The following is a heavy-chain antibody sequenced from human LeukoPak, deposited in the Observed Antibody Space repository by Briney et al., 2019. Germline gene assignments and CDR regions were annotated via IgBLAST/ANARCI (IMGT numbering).Heavy chain of an antibody. CDR1: GYTFTGYY. CDR3: ARLYYDILTGYLHYYYYGMDV. Sequence: ASVKVSCKASGYTFTGYYMHWVRQAPGQGLEWMGWINPNSGGTNYAQKFQGRVTMTRDTSISTAYMELSRLRSDDTAVYYCARLYYDILTGYLHYYYYGMDVWGQGTTVTVSS. CDR2: INPNSGGT. D-gene: IGHD3-9*01. V-gene: IGHV1-2*02. J-gene: IGHJ6*02.